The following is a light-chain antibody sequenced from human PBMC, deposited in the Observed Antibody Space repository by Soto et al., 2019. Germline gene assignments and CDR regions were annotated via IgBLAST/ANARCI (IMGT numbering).Light chain of an antibody. CDR2: LAY. V-gene: IGKV2-28*01. CDR3: MQTLHTPQLT. Sequence: DIVMTQSPLSLPVTPGEPASISCRSSQSLLHSNGYNYLDWYLQKPGQSPQLLIYLAYNRAAGVPDRFSGSGSGTDFTLKITRVEAEDVGVYYCMQTLHTPQLTFGGGTKVDIK. J-gene: IGKJ4*01. CDR1: QSLLHSNGYNY.